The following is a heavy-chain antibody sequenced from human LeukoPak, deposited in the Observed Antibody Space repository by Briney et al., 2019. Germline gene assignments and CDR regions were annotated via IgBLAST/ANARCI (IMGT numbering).Heavy chain of an antibody. CDR2: IKQDVSEE. V-gene: IGHV3-7*03. Sequence: GGSLRLSCAASGFTFSSYSMNWVRQAPGKGLEWVANIKQDVSEEYYVDSVKGRFTISRDNAQSSLYLQMNSLRAEDTAVYYCARDRGDYFDYWGQGTLVTVSS. J-gene: IGHJ4*02. CDR3: ARDRGDYFDY. CDR1: GFTFSSYS.